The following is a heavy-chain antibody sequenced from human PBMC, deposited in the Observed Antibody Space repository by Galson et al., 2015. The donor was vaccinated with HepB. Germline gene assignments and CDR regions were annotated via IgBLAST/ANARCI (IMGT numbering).Heavy chain of an antibody. CDR1: GYTLTELS. CDR3: ATGGVYDFWSGYYTN. D-gene: IGHD3-3*01. J-gene: IGHJ4*02. V-gene: IGHV1-24*01. CDR2: FDPEDGET. Sequence: SVKVSCKVSGYTLTELSMHWVRQAPGKGLEWMGGFDPEDGETIYAQKFQGRVTMTEDTSTDTAYMELSSLRSEDTAVYYCATGGVYDFWSGYYTNWGQGTLVTVSS.